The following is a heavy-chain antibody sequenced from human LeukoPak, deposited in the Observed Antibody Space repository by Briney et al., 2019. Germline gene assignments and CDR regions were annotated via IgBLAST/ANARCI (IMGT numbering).Heavy chain of an antibody. Sequence: GESLKISCKGSGYRFTSYGISWVRQAPGQGLEWMGWISAYNGNTNYAQKLQGRVTMTTDTSTSTAYMELSSLRSEDTAVYYCARYYDSSGYLFDPWGQGTLVTVSS. CDR1: GYRFTSYG. CDR2: ISAYNGNT. CDR3: ARYYDSSGYLFDP. V-gene: IGHV1-18*01. D-gene: IGHD3-22*01. J-gene: IGHJ5*02.